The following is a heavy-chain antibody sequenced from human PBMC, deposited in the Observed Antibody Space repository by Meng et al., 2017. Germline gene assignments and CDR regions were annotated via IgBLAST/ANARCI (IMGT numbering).Heavy chain of an antibody. V-gene: IGHV7-4-1*02. J-gene: IGHJ4*02. CDR2: IDTKTGNP. CDR3: TRDGYSDCSRTSCFDS. D-gene: IGHD2-2*01. Sequence: QVQLVQSGSELRKPGALVKVSFKASGYTLHSYAINWLRQAPGQGLQWMGWIDTKTGNPTYVPGFTGRLVFSLDTSVSTAYLQISGLKADDTAVYYCTRDGYSDCSRTSCFDSWGQGTLVTVSS. CDR1: GYTLHSYA.